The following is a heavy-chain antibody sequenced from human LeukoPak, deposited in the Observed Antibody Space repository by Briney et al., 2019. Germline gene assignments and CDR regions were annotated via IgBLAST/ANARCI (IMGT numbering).Heavy chain of an antibody. Sequence: GGSLRLSCTASGFTFGDYAMSWVRQAPGKGLEWVGFIRSKAYGGKTEYAASVKGRFTISRDDSKSIAYLQVNSLKTEDTAVYYCTRADYDILTGYIRYFDYWGQGTLVTVSS. CDR1: GFTFGDYA. CDR3: TRADYDILTGYIRYFDY. J-gene: IGHJ4*02. D-gene: IGHD3-9*01. V-gene: IGHV3-49*04. CDR2: IRSKAYGGKT.